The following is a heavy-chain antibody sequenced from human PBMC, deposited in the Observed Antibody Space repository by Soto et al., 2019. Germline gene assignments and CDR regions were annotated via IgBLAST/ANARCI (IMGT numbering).Heavy chain of an antibody. CDR2: ISAYNGNT. CDR1: GYTFTSYG. V-gene: IGHV1-18*04. J-gene: IGHJ6*02. D-gene: IGHD3-3*01. CDR3: ARDRSPYYDFWSGYYSATLGFHYYGMDV. Sequence: ASVKVSCKASGYTFTSYGISWVRQAPGQGLEWMGWISAYNGNTNYAQKLQGRVTMTTDTSTSTAYMELRSLRSDDTAVYYCARDRSPYYDFWSGYYSATLGFHYYGMDVWGQGTTVTVSS.